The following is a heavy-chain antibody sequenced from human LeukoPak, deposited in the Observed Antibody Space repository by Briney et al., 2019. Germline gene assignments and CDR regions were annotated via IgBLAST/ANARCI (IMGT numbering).Heavy chain of an antibody. CDR1: RFTFNNYA. D-gene: IGHD2-21*02. CDR2: ISGSGRST. Sequence: GGSLRLSCAASRFTFNNYAMKWVRQAPGKGLEWVSAISGSGRSTYYADSVKGRFTISRDKSINTLYLQMNSLRAEDTAVYYCVTSTCGGVCYSGFDQWGQGTLVTVSS. J-gene: IGHJ4*02. CDR3: VTSTCGGVCYSGFDQ. V-gene: IGHV3-23*01.